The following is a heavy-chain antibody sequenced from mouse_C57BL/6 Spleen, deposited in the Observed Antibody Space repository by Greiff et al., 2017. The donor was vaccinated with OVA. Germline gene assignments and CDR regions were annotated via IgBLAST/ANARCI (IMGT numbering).Heavy chain of an antibody. CDR1: GYTFTSYW. V-gene: IGHV1-55*01. D-gene: IGHD2-4*01. CDR2: IYPGSGST. Sequence: QVQLQQPGAELVKPGASVKMSCKASGYTFTSYWITWVKQRPGQGLEWIGDIYPGSGSTNYNEKFKSKATLTVDTSSSTSYMQLSPLTSEDSAVYYCARDYDYAVLYAMDYWGQGTSVTVSS. J-gene: IGHJ4*01. CDR3: ARDYDYAVLYAMDY.